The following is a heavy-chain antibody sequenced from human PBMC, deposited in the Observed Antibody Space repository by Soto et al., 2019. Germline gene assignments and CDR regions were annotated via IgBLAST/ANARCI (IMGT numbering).Heavy chain of an antibody. CDR3: ARGDYGGNSPFDY. CDR2: IYYSGST. CDR1: GGSISSGDYY. J-gene: IGHJ4*02. D-gene: IGHD4-17*01. V-gene: IGHV4-30-4*01. Sequence: PSETLSLTCTVSGGSISSGDYYWSWIRQPPGKGLEWIGYIYYSGSTYYNPSLKSRVTISVDTSKNQFSLKLSSVTAADTAVYYCARGDYGGNSPFDYWGQGTLVTVSS.